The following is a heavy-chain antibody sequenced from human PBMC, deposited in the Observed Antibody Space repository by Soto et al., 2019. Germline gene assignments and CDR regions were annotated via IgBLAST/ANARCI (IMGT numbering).Heavy chain of an antibody. J-gene: IGHJ3*02. CDR1: GFTFSSYG. D-gene: IGHD2-15*01. CDR3: ARDGGGPMRKSFDI. Sequence: QVQLVESGGGGVQPGRSLRLSCAASGFTFSSYGMHWVRQAPGKGLEWVAVIWYDGSNKYYADSVKGRFTISRDNSKNTLYLKMNSLRAKDTAVYYWARDGGGPMRKSFDIWGQGTMVNVSS. CDR2: IWYDGSNK. V-gene: IGHV3-33*01.